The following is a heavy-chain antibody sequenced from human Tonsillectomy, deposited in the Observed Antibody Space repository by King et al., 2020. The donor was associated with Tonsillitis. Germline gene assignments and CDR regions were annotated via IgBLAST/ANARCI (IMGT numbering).Heavy chain of an antibody. CDR3: ARTDYFDD. CDR1: GFTFSGYW. J-gene: IGHJ4*02. CDR2: SHGDGSST. V-gene: IGHV3-74*01. Sequence: VQLVESGGGLVQPGGSLRLSCAASGFTFSGYWMHWVRQTPGKGLVLVSRSHGDGSSTSYADSGKGRFTISRDNAKNTLYLQMNGLRPEDTAVYYCARTDYFDDWGQGTLVTVSS.